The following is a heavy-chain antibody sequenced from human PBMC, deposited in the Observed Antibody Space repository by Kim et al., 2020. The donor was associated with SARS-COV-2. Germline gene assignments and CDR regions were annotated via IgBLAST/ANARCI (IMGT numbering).Heavy chain of an antibody. V-gene: IGHV5-51*01. J-gene: IGHJ6*02. Sequence: GESLKISCKGSGYSFTSYWIGWVRQMPGKGLEWMGIIYPGDSDTRYSPSFQGQVTISADKSISTAYLQWSSLKASDTAMYYCARDIVVVPAAIRGPKYYYYGMDVWGQGTTVTVSS. CDR3: ARDIVVVPAAIRGPKYYYYGMDV. CDR1: GYSFTSYW. D-gene: IGHD2-2*02. CDR2: IYPGDSDT.